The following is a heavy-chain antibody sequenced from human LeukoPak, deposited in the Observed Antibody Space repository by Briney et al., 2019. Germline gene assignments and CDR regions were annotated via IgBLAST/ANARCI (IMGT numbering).Heavy chain of an antibody. J-gene: IGHJ4*02. V-gene: IGHV4-61*01. CDR1: GGSVSSGSYY. D-gene: IGHD1-26*01. CDR3: ARVTVGASWFDY. Sequence: PSETLSLTCTVSGGSVSSGSYYWSWIRQPPGKGLEWIGYIYYSGSTNYNPSLKSRVTISVDTPKNQFSLKLSSVTAADTAVYYCARVTVGASWFDYWGRGTLVTVSS. CDR2: IYYSGST.